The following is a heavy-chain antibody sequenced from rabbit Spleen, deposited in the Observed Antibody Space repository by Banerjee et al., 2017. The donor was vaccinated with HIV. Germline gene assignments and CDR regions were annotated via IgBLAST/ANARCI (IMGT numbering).Heavy chain of an antibody. CDR2: IDIGSSGFT. J-gene: IGHJ6*01. V-gene: IGHV1S45*01. CDR1: GFSFSNKAV. D-gene: IGHD7-1*01. Sequence: QERLVESGGGLVKPEGSLKLSCTASGFSFSNKAVMCWVRQAPGKGLEWIACIDIGSSGFTYFATWAKGRFTISKTSSTTVTLQMTRLTAADTATYFCARDTGTSFSTYGMDLWGQGTLVTVS. CDR3: ARDTGTSFSTYGMDL.